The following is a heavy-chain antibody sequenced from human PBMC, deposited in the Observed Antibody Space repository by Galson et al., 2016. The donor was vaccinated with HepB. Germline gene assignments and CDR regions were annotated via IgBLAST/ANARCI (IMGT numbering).Heavy chain of an antibody. Sequence: SLRLSCAASGFTFSGYGMHWVRQAPGKGLEWVASLWNDGSVQYYADSATGRFNISRDNSENTLHLQMDTLRGEDTAVYYCAREGVGIAVAATAFDYWGQGTLVTVSS. CDR2: LWNDGSVQ. CDR1: GFTFSGYG. D-gene: IGHD6-19*01. CDR3: AREGVGIAVAATAFDY. V-gene: IGHV3-33*01. J-gene: IGHJ4*02.